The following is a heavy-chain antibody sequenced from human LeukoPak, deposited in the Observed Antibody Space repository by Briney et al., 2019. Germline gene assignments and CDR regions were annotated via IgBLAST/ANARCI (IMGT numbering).Heavy chain of an antibody. D-gene: IGHD6-13*01. J-gene: IGHJ4*02. CDR2: ISWDGGST. CDR3: AKDILGITIAAAFDY. CDR1: GFTFDDYT. Sequence: GGSLRLSCAASGFTFDDYTMHWVRQAPGKGLEWVSLISWDGGSTYYADSVKGRFTISRDNSKNSLYLQMNSLRTEDTALYYCAKDILGITIAAAFDYWGQGTLVTVSS. V-gene: IGHV3-43*01.